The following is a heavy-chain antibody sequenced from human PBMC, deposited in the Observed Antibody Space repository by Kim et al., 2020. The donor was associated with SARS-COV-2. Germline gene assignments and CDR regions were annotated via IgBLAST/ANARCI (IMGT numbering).Heavy chain of an antibody. D-gene: IGHD6-13*01. Sequence: SETLSLTCTVSGGSISSSNYYWGWIRQPPGKGLEWIASIYYSGSTYYNPSLKSRVTMSVDTSKNQFSLKLSSVTAADTAFYYCARDTVAAAGTFSVDYWGQGTLVTVSS. J-gene: IGHJ4*02. CDR2: IYYSGST. V-gene: IGHV4-39*07. CDR1: GGSISSSNYY. CDR3: ARDTVAAAGTFSVDY.